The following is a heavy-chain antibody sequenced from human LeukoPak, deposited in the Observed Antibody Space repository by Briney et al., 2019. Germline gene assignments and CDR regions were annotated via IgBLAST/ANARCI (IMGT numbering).Heavy chain of an antibody. Sequence: GGSLRLSCAASGFTFDDYAMHWVRQAPGKGLEWVSGISWNSGSIGYADSVKGRFTISRDNAKNSLYLQMNSLRAEDTALYYCAKSGKPLNRHYYMDVWGKGTTVTISS. CDR1: GFTFDDYA. D-gene: IGHD1-26*01. CDR2: ISWNSGSI. CDR3: AKSGKPLNRHYYMDV. J-gene: IGHJ6*03. V-gene: IGHV3-9*01.